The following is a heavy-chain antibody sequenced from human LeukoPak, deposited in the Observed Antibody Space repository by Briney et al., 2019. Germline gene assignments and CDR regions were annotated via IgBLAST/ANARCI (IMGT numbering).Heavy chain of an antibody. CDR1: GFTFSSFW. V-gene: IGHV3-74*01. Sequence: GGSLRLSCAASGFTFSSFWMHWVRQAPGKGLVWVSHTNSDGSTTDYADSVRGRFTISRDNAKNTLYLQMNSLRAEDTAVYYCARVMSGSYDWFDPWGQGTLVTVSS. CDR3: ARVMSGSYDWFDP. J-gene: IGHJ5*02. CDR2: TNSDGSTT. D-gene: IGHD1-26*01.